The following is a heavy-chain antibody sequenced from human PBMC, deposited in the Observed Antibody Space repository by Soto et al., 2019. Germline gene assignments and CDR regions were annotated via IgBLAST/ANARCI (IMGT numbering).Heavy chain of an antibody. D-gene: IGHD3-16*01. CDR3: ARAGQWGGMDV. J-gene: IGHJ6*02. Sequence: QVQFVQSGAEEKKPGASVKVSCKASGYTFTNYAIHWVRQAPAQSLEWMGWINSGNGNTKYSQKMQGRVTITRDTSASTAYMELSRLRSEDTAVYYCARAGQWGGMDVWGQGTTVTVSS. CDR1: GYTFTNYA. V-gene: IGHV1-3*05. CDR2: INSGNGNT.